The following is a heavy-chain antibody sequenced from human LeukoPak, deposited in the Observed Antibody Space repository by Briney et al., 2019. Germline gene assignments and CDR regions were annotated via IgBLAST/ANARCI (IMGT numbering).Heavy chain of an antibody. CDR2: ISSSSSYI. CDR1: GFTFSSYS. Sequence: KPGGSLRLSCAASGFTFSSYSMNWVRQAPGKGLGWVSSISSSSSYIYYADSVKGRFTISRDNAKNSLYLQMNSLRAEDTAVYYCARGSIRFLERDTKYYFDYWGQGTLVTVSS. J-gene: IGHJ4*02. D-gene: IGHD3-3*01. CDR3: ARGSIRFLERDTKYYFDY. V-gene: IGHV3-21*01.